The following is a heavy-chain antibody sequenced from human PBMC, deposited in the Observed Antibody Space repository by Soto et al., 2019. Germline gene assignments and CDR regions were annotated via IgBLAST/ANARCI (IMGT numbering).Heavy chain of an antibody. V-gene: IGHV4-39*01. CDR3: ARHNYGSGSTYFDY. J-gene: IGHJ4*02. CDR2: VYYSGSA. D-gene: IGHD3-10*01. Sequence: SETLSLTCAVSGGSSSSGGYYWGWIRQPPGKGLEWIASVYYSGSAFYNPSLKSRVTISIDTSQNQFSLRVTSLTAADTAVYYCARHNYGSGSTYFDYWGQGTLVTVSS. CDR1: GGSSSSGGYY.